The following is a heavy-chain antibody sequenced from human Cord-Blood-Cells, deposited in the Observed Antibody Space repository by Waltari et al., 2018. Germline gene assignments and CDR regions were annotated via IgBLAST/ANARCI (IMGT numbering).Heavy chain of an antibody. V-gene: IGHV3-9*01. D-gene: IGHD6-13*01. CDR2: ISWNSGSI. J-gene: IGHJ6*02. CDR1: GFTFDDYA. Sequence: EVQLVESGGGLVQPGRSLRLSCAASGFTFDDYAMPWVRQAPGKGLEWVSGISWNSGSIGYADSVKGRFTISRDNAKNSLYLQMNSLRAEDTALYYCAKSEGGIAAAGTGYYYYGMDVWGQGTTVTVSS. CDR3: AKSEGGIAAAGTGYYYYGMDV.